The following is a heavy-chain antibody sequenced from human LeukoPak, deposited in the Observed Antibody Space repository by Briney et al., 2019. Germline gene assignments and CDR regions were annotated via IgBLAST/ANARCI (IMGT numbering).Heavy chain of an antibody. CDR2: ITGGGDAT. V-gene: IGHV3-23*01. CDR3: AKSWGSGTYTFDY. CDR1: GFTFSAYA. J-gene: IGHJ4*02. Sequence: GGSLRLSCATTGFTFSAYAMSWVRQAPGKGLEGVSTITGGGDATYHADSVMGRFTISRDNSKNTLSLQMNSLRAEDTAVYYCAKSWGSGTYTFDYWGQGILVTVSS. D-gene: IGHD3-10*01.